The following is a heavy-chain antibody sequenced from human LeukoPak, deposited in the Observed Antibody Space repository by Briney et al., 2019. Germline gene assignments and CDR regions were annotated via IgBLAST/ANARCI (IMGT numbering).Heavy chain of an antibody. Sequence: SETLSLTCAVYGGSFSGYYWSWIRQPPGKGLEWIGEINHSGSTNYNPSLKSRVTISVDTSKNQFSLKLSSVTAADTAVYYCARGLVYDFWSGYYYNWFDPWGQGTPVTVSS. CDR1: GGSFSGYY. D-gene: IGHD3-3*01. CDR3: ARGLVYDFWSGYYYNWFDP. CDR2: INHSGST. J-gene: IGHJ5*02. V-gene: IGHV4-34*01.